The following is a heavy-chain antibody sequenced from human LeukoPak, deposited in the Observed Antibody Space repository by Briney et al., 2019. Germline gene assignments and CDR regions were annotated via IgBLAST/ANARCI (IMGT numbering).Heavy chain of an antibody. V-gene: IGHV3-21*01. Sequence: GSLRLSCAASGFTFSSYSMNWVRQAPGKGLEWVSSISSSSSYIYYADSVKGRFTISRDNAKNSLYLQMNSLRAEDTAVYYCARESIGGYYYYMDVWGKGTTVTVSS. J-gene: IGHJ6*03. CDR3: ARESIGGYYYYMDV. CDR1: GFTFSSYS. D-gene: IGHD3-10*01. CDR2: ISSSSSYI.